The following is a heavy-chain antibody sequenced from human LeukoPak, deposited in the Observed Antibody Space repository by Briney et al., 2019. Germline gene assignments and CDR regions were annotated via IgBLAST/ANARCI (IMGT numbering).Heavy chain of an antibody. V-gene: IGHV3-13*01. CDR3: AKDQFYGDYGDYYGMDV. CDR2: IGTAGDT. CDR1: GFTFSSYA. Sequence: GGSLRLSCVTSGFTFSSYAMTWVRQAPGKGLEWVSAIGTAGDTYYPGSVKGRFTISRENAKNSLYLQMNSLRAGDTAVYYCAKDQFYGDYGDYYGMDVWGQGTTVTVSS. D-gene: IGHD4-17*01. J-gene: IGHJ6*02.